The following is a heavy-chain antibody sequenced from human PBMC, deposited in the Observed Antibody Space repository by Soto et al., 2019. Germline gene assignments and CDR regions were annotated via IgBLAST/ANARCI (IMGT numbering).Heavy chain of an antibody. CDR3: VWGGRGYSGYILHAFDI. D-gene: IGHD5-12*01. J-gene: IGHJ3*02. Sequence: EVQLLESGGGLVQPGGSLRLSCAASGFTFSSYAMSWVRQAPGKGLEWVSAISGSGGSTYYADSVKGRFTISRDNSKNTLYLQMNRLRAEDTAVYYCVWGGRGYSGYILHAFDIWGQGTMVTVSS. V-gene: IGHV3-23*01. CDR2: ISGSGGST. CDR1: GFTFSSYA.